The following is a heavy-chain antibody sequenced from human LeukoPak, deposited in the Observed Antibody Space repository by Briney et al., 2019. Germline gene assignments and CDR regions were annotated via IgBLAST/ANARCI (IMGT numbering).Heavy chain of an antibody. V-gene: IGHV4-59*01. J-gene: IGHJ4*02. D-gene: IGHD3-9*01. Sequence: SETLSLTCTVSGGSISSYFWSWIRQPPGKGLEWIGHIFYSGSTNYNPSLKSRVTISVDTSKNQFSLKLSSVTAADTAVYYCARSGYDLLTGYSGTPDYWGQGTLVTVSS. CDR3: ARSGYDLLTGYSGTPDY. CDR2: IFYSGST. CDR1: GGSISSYF.